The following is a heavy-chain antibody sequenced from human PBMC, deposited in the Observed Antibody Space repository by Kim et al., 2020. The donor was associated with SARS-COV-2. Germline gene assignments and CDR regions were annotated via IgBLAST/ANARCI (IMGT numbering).Heavy chain of an antibody. CDR2: ISGSGGST. V-gene: IGHV3-23*01. Sequence: GGSLRLSCAASGFTFSSYAMSWVRQAPGKGLEWVSAISGSGGSTYYADSVKGRFTISRDNSKNTLYLQMNSLRAEDTAVYYCAKRGEVVPAVYYFDYWGQGTLVTVSS. D-gene: IGHD2-2*01. CDR3: AKRGEVVPAVYYFDY. CDR1: GFTFSSYA. J-gene: IGHJ4*02.